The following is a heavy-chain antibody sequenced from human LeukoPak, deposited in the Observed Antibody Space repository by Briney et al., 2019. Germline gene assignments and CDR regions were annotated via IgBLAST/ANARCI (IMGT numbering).Heavy chain of an antibody. CDR1: GFTVSSNY. CDR3: ARDLKGYYGLGSYSSAY. Sequence: GGSLRLSCAASGFTVSSNYMSWVRQAPGKGLEWVSVIYSGGSTYYADSVKGRFTISRDNSKNTLYLQMNSLRSDDTAVCYCARDLKGYYGLGSYSSAYWGQGTLVTVPS. D-gene: IGHD3-10*01. J-gene: IGHJ4*02. V-gene: IGHV3-53*05. CDR2: IYSGGST.